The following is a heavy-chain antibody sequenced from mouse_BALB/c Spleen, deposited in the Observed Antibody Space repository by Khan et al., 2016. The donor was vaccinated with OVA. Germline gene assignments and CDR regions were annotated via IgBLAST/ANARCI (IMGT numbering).Heavy chain of an antibody. J-gene: IGHJ3*01. CDR2: ISPNNDGA. V-gene: IGHV1S136*01. Sequence: VQLKQSGPELVKPGASVKMSCKASGYTFTSYVMHWVKQKPGQGLAWIGYISPNNDGAKYNEKFRGKATLTLDKSSSTAYMELRSLTSEDSAVHYCLRALYYYGSAYEGFAYWGQGTLVTVSA. CDR3: LRALYYYGSAYEGFAY. D-gene: IGHD1-1*01. CDR1: GYTFTSYV.